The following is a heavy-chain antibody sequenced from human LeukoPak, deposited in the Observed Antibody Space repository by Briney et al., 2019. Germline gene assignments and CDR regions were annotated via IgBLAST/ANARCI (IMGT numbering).Heavy chain of an antibody. CDR1: GYTFTGYY. CDR2: INPNSGGT. Sequence: ASVKVSCKASGYTFTGYYMHWVRQAPGQGLEWMGWINPNSGGTNYAQKFQGRVTMTTDTSTSTAYMELRSLRSDDTAVYYCARSFRRQSENIVVVTRDYYMDVWGKGTTVTVSS. J-gene: IGHJ6*03. CDR3: ARSFRRQSENIVVVTRDYYMDV. D-gene: IGHD2-15*01. V-gene: IGHV1-2*02.